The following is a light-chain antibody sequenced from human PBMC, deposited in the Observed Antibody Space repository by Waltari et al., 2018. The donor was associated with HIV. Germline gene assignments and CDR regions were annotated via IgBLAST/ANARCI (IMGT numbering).Light chain of an antibody. CDR1: QGIRNS. CDR2: AAS. CDR3: QQFKTYPLT. J-gene: IGKJ3*01. Sequence: DIQLTQYPSVLSAFVGKRVTFTCRASQGIRNSLAWYQHRPGKAPNLLIYAASTVHSGVPSRFSGSGSVTDFTLTISSLQPEDFATYYCQQFKTYPLTFGPGTKVDVK. V-gene: IGKV1-9*01.